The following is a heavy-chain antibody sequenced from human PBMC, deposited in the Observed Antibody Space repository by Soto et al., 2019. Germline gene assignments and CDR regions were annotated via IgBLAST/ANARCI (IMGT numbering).Heavy chain of an antibody. CDR2: ISYDGSNK. J-gene: IGHJ6*01. D-gene: IGHD3-10*01. CDR3: AKDLWAWCGELLPKQYYYYGMDV. V-gene: IGHV3-30*18. Sequence: QVQLVESGGGVVQPGRSLRLSCAASGFTFSSYGMHWVRQAPGKGLEWVAVISYDGSNKYYADSVKGRFTISRDNSKNTLYLQMNSLRAEDTAVYYCAKDLWAWCGELLPKQYYYYGMDVW. CDR1: GFTFSSYG.